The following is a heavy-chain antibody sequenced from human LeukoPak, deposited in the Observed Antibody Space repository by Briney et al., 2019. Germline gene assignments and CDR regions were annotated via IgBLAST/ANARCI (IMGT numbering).Heavy chain of an antibody. J-gene: IGHJ4*02. CDR2: ITSSSSYI. V-gene: IGHV3-21*01. CDR3: AREVAVGAAVDY. Sequence: SGGSLRLSCAASGFTFSSYSMSWVRQAPGKGLEWVSSITSSSSYIYYADSVKGRFTISRDNAKNSLYLQMNSLRAEDTAVYYCAREVAVGAAVDYWGQGTPVTVSS. D-gene: IGHD6-25*01. CDR1: GFTFSSYS.